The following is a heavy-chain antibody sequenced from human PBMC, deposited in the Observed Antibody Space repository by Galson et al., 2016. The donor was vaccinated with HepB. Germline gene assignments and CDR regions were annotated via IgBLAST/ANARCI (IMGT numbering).Heavy chain of an antibody. CDR3: ARKELYYYYYGMDV. CDR1: GFTLRSYA. Sequence: SLRLSCAASGFTLRSYAMSWVRQAPGKGLEWVSAISGTGGSTYYADSVKGRFTISRDNSKNTLYLQMNSLRAEDTAVYYCARKELYYYYYGMDVWGQGTTVTVSS. CDR2: ISGTGGST. V-gene: IGHV3-23*01. D-gene: IGHD1-7*01. J-gene: IGHJ6*02.